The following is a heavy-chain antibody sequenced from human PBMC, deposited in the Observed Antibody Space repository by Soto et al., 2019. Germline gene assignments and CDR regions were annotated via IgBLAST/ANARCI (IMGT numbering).Heavy chain of an antibody. CDR1: GYSFTTYW. D-gene: IGHD6-13*01. CDR3: ARQAAAGKYYYAMDV. J-gene: IGHJ6*02. Sequence: EVQLVQSGAEVKKPGESLKISCKGSGYSFTTYWIGWVRQMPGKGLEGMVIIYPGDSDTRYSPSFQGQVTISADNSINTTYLQWSSLKASDTAIYYCARQAAAGKYYYAMDVGGQGTTVTVSS. CDR2: IYPGDSDT. V-gene: IGHV5-51*01.